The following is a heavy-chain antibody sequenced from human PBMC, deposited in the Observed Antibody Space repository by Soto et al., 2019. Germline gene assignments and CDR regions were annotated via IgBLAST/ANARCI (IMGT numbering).Heavy chain of an antibody. CDR2: IYYSGST. J-gene: IGHJ5*02. D-gene: IGHD3-10*01. CDR3: AREVVRGALWFDP. V-gene: IGHV4-39*07. Sequence: SETLSLTCDVYGGSITTSTYYWGWIRLPPGKGLECIGDIYYSGSTHYSPSLKNRVTISVDTSKNQFSLKLSSVTAADTAVYYCAREVVRGALWFDPWGQGTLVTVSS. CDR1: GGSITTSTYY.